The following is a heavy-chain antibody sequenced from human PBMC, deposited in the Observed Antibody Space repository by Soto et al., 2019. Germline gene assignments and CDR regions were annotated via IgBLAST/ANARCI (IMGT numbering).Heavy chain of an antibody. J-gene: IGHJ6*02. CDR3: ASLPARHYYHGVDV. V-gene: IGHV4-59*01. Sequence: SETLSLTCSVSGVSIVYYYWNWIRKPPGKGLEWLGHIYYTGITAYNPSLNSRITISVDTSKNQIPLNLGSVTAADTAVYYCASLPARHYYHGVDVWGPGTAVTVSS. D-gene: IGHD2-2*01. CDR2: IYYTGIT. CDR1: GVSIVYYY.